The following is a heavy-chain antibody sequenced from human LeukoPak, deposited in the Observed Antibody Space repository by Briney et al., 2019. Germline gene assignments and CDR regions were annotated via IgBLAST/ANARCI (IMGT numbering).Heavy chain of an antibody. Sequence: ASVRVSCKASGYTFTSFGVSWVRQAPGQGPEWMGWISPYNDNTNYAQKLQGRVTLTTDTSTSTAYMELRSLTSDDTAVYYCAREPSGLLFDYWGQGTLVTVSS. J-gene: IGHJ4*01. CDR1: GYTFTSFG. V-gene: IGHV1-18*01. CDR3: AREPSGLLFDY. D-gene: IGHD6-25*01. CDR2: ISPYNDNT.